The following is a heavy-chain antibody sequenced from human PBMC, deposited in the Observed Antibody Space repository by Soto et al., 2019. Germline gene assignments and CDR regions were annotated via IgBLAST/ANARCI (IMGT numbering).Heavy chain of an antibody. CDR3: ARTFDYYGMDV. V-gene: IGHV4-38-2*01. Sequence: PSETLSLTCAVSGYSIGSGYYWAWIRQSPGKGLEWIGSIYHAGSVYYNPSLNGRVALSMDTSKNHFSLKLTSVTAADTAVYYCARTFDYYGMDVWGQGTMVTAP. CDR2: IYHAGSV. CDR1: GYSIGSGYY. J-gene: IGHJ6*02.